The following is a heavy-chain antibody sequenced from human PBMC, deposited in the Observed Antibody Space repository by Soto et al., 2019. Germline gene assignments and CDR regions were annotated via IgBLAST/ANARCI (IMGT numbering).Heavy chain of an antibody. J-gene: IGHJ5*02. Sequence: EVQLLESGGGLVQPGGSLRLSCAASGFTFSSYAMSWVRQAPGKGLEWVSTISGSGGGTYDADSVKGRFTISRDNSKNTLYLQMNSLRAEDTAVYYCAKDRGSGSTRWYNGWFDPWGQGTLVTVSS. D-gene: IGHD2-2*02. CDR3: AKDRGSGSTRWYNGWFDP. CDR2: ISGSGGGT. V-gene: IGHV3-23*01. CDR1: GFTFSSYA.